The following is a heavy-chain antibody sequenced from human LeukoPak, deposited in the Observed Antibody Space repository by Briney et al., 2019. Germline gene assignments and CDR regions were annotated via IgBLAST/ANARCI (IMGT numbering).Heavy chain of an antibody. CDR1: GGSFSGYY. CDR3: ARGLGYSGYDYYYYYGMDV. J-gene: IGHJ6*02. V-gene: IGHV4-34*01. D-gene: IGHD5-12*01. Sequence: SETLSLTCAVYGGSFSGYYWSWIRQPPGKGLEWIGEINHSGSTNYNPSLKSRVTISVDTSKNQFSLKLSSVTAADTAVYYCARGLGYSGYDYYYYYGMDVWGQGTTVTVSS. CDR2: INHSGST.